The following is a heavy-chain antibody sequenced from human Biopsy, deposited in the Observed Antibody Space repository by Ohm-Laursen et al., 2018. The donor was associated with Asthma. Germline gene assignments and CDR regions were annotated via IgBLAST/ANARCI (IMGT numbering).Heavy chain of an antibody. J-gene: IGHJ4*01. CDR3: ASQSSGPDFWSGYYYFDY. Sequence: RSLRLSCAASGFTFSSYGMHWVRQAPGKGLEWVAVISYDGSNKYYADSVKGRFTISRDNSKNTLYLQMNSLRAEDTAVYYCASQSSGPDFWSGYYYFDYWGHGTLVTVSS. CDR2: ISYDGSNK. D-gene: IGHD3-3*01. V-gene: IGHV3-30*03. CDR1: GFTFSSYG.